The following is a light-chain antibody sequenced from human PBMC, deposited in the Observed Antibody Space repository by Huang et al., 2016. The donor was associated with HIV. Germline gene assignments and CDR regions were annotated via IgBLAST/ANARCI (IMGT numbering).Light chain of an antibody. CDR3: QKYNSAPRT. CDR1: QDISNY. J-gene: IGKJ1*01. Sequence: DIQMTQSPPSLSASVGDRVTITCRASQDISNYLAWYQQNPGKVPQLFIYAASTLQSGVSSRFSGSGSGTNFTLTISSLQPDDVATYYCQKYNSAPRTFGQGTKVEIQ. CDR2: AAS. V-gene: IGKV1-27*01.